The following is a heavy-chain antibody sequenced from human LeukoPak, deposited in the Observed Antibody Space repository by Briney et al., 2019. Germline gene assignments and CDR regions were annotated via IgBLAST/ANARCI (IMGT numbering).Heavy chain of an antibody. CDR3: AKNMVRGVIMSSSFDY. Sequence: QPGGSLRLSCAASGFTFSSYEMNWVRQAPGKGLEWVSAISASGGSTYYADSVKGRFTISRDNSKNPLYLQMNSLRAEDTAVYYCAKNMVRGVIMSSSFDYWGQGTLVTVSS. CDR1: GFTFSSYE. D-gene: IGHD3-10*01. CDR2: ISASGGST. J-gene: IGHJ4*02. V-gene: IGHV3-23*01.